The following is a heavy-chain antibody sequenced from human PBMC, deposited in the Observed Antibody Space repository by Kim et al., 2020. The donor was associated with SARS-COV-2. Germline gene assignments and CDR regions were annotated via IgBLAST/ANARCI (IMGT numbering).Heavy chain of an antibody. CDR3: ASTSYYDFWSGYYAFDY. V-gene: IGHV6-1*01. CDR2: TYYRSKWYN. D-gene: IGHD3-3*01. CDR1: GDSVSSNSAA. J-gene: IGHJ4*02. Sequence: SQTLSLTCAISGDSVSSNSAAWNWIRQSPSRGLEWLGRTYYRSKWYNDYAVSVKSRITINPDTSKNQFSLQLNSVTPEDTAVYYCASTSYYDFWSGYYAFDYWGQGTLVTVSS.